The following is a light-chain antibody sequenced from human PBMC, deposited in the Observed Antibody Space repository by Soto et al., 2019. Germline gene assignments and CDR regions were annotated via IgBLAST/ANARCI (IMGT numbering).Light chain of an antibody. Sequence: QSALTQPASVSGSPGQSIIISCTGTSSDVGGFDYVSWYQHHPGKAPKLMIHNVDSRPSGVSNRFSGSKSGNTASLTISGLQAEDEADYYCSSFTTSSTLVFGGGTKVTVL. CDR1: SSDVGGFDY. V-gene: IGLV2-14*03. J-gene: IGLJ2*01. CDR2: NVD. CDR3: SSFTTSSTLV.